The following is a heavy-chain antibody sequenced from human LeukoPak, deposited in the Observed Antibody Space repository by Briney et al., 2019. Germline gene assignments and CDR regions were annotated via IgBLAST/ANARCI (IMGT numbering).Heavy chain of an antibody. CDR1: GGSISSSSYY. V-gene: IGHV4-39*01. Sequence: SETPSLTCTVSGGSISSSSYYWGWIRQPPGKGLEWIGSIYYSGSTYYNPSLKSRVTISVDTSKNQFSLKLSSVTAADTAVYYCASPGYGGNSGVIDYWGQGTLVTVSS. CDR2: IYYSGST. CDR3: ASPGYGGNSGVIDY. D-gene: IGHD4-23*01. J-gene: IGHJ4*02.